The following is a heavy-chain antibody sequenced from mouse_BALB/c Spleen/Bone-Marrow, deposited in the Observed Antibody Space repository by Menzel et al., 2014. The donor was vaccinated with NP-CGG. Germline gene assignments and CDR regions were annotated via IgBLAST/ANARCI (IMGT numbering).Heavy chain of an antibody. CDR2: INPYNGDT. J-gene: IGHJ2*01. V-gene: IGHV1-20*02. D-gene: IGHD1-1*01. CDR3: AGSGYYGSSYFDY. Sequence: EVQGVESGPELVKPGASVKISCKASGYSFTGYFMNWVMQSHGKSLEWIGRINPYNGDTFYNQKFKGKATLTVDKSSSTAHMELRSLASEDSAVYYCAGSGYYGSSYFDYWGQGTTLTVSS. CDR1: GYSFTGYF.